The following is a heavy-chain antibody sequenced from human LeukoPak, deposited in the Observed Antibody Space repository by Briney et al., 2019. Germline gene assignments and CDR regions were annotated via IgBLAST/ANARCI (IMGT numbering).Heavy chain of an antibody. CDR1: GFTFNDYG. D-gene: IGHD3-22*01. J-gene: IGHJ5*02. CDR3: ARVRLTTNSFDP. CDR2: INWNGGST. Sequence: GGSLRLSCAASGFTFNDYGMSWVRQAPGKGLEWVSGINWNGGSTVYADSVKGRFTISRDNAKNSLYLQMNSLRAEDTALYHCARVRLTTNSFDPWGQGTLVTVSS. V-gene: IGHV3-20*01.